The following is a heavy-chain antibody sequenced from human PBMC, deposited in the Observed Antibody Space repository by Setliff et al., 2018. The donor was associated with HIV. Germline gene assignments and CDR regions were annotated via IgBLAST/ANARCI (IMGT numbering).Heavy chain of an antibody. J-gene: IGHJ3*02. CDR3: ARWEASGGRPDWHAFDM. D-gene: IGHD2-15*01. CDR1: GGSINSYY. V-gene: IGHV4-59*01. Sequence: SETLSLTCTVSGGSINSYYWNWIRQSPGKGLEWIGYIGYNGDTSYNPSLNSRVTLSVDRSKNQFSLKLSSVSAADTAVYFCARWEASGGRPDWHAFDMWGQGTMVTVSS. CDR2: IGYNGDT.